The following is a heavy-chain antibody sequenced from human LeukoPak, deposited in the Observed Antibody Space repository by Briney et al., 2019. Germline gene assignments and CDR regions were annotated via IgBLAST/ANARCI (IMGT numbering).Heavy chain of an antibody. CDR2: ISYDGSNK. D-gene: IGHD6-19*01. CDR3: AKPPGVAVAVPFDY. V-gene: IGHV3-30-3*02. J-gene: IGHJ4*02. CDR1: GFTFSSYA. Sequence: PGGSLRLSCAASGFTFSSYAMHWVRQAPGKGLEWVAVISYDGSNKYYADSVKGRFTISRDNSKNTLYLQMNSLRAEDTAVYYCAKPPGVAVAVPFDYWGQGTLVTVSS.